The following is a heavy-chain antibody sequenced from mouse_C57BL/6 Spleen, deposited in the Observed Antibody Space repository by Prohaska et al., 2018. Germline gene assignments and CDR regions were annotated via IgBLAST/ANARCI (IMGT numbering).Heavy chain of an antibody. CDR3: AMVTKIFAY. V-gene: IGHV1-34*01. J-gene: IGHJ3*01. CDR2: IYPNNGGN. Sequence: TDYYMHWVKQSHGKSLEWIGYIYPNNGGNGYNQKFKGKATLTVDKSSSTAYMELRSLTSEDSAVYYCAMVTKIFAYWGQGTLVTVSA. D-gene: IGHD2-2*01. CDR1: TDYY.